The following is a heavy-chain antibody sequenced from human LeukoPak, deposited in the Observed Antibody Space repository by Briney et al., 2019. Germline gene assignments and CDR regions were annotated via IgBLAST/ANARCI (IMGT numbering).Heavy chain of an antibody. J-gene: IGHJ4*02. CDR3: ARGELGLPSY. CDR1: GFTFSSYS. V-gene: IGHV3-21*01. Sequence: GGSLRLSCAASGFTFSSYSMNWVRQAPGKGLEWVSSISSSSSYIYYADSVKGRFTISRDNAKNTLYLQMNSLRAEDTAVYYCARGELGLPSYWGQGTLVTVSS. CDR2: ISSSSSYI. D-gene: IGHD7-27*01.